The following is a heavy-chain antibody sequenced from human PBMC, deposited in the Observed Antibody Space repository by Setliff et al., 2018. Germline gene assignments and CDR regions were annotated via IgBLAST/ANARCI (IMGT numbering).Heavy chain of an antibody. Sequence: GASVKVSCKASGGTFSSYAISWVRQAPGQRLEWMGGIIPIPGIANYAQKFQGRVTISSDTAASTAYMQLSSLRSEDTAVYYCARGRRFGEYWFDPWGQGTLVTVSS. CDR3: ARGRRFGEYWFDP. CDR1: GGTFSSYA. CDR2: IIPIPGIA. J-gene: IGHJ5*02. D-gene: IGHD3-10*01. V-gene: IGHV1-69*10.